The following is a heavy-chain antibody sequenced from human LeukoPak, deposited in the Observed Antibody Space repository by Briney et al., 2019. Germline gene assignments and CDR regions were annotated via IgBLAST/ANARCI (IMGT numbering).Heavy chain of an antibody. CDR2: ISGSGGST. CDR3: AKETNYGDYRGYYYMDV. V-gene: IGHV3-23*01. D-gene: IGHD4-17*01. Sequence: GGSLRLSCAASGFTFSSYAMSWVRQAPGKGLEWVSAISGSGGSTYYADSVKGRFTISRDNSKSTLYLQMNSLRAEDTAVNYCAKETNYGDYRGYYYMDVWGKGTTVTVSS. J-gene: IGHJ6*03. CDR1: GFTFSSYA.